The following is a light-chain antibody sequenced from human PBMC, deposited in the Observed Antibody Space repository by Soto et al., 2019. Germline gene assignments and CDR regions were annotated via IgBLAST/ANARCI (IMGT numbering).Light chain of an antibody. CDR2: ATS. V-gene: IGKV3-15*01. CDR3: QQYGDWPLT. J-gene: IGKJ4*01. Sequence: EKVLKQSPATMSVSPGERATLSCRASQSVGNNFAWYQQKPGQAPRLLIFATSTRATGVPARFSGSGSGTEFTLTISSLQSEDFAVYYCQQYGDWPLTFGGGAKVEIE. CDR1: QSVGNN.